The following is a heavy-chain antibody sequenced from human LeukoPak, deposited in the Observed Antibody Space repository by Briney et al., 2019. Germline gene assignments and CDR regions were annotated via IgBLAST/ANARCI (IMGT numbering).Heavy chain of an antibody. CDR2: INPDGTVT. Sequence: PGGSLRLSCAASGFTFNNYWMHWVRQAPGKGLLWVSPINPDGTVTTYADSVKGRFTISRDNAKNTLYLQMNSLRAEDTAVYYCVRDSPSGFFDLWGRGTLVTVSS. D-gene: IGHD6-19*01. CDR1: GFTFNNYW. CDR3: VRDSPSGFFDL. V-gene: IGHV3-74*01. J-gene: IGHJ2*01.